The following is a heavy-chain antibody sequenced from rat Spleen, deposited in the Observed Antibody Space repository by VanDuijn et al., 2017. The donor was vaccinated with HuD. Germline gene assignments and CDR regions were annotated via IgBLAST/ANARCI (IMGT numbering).Heavy chain of an antibody. J-gene: IGHJ3*01. D-gene: IGHD3-8*01. CDR3: TTYPFAY. V-gene: IGHV5-20*01. CDR1: GFTLSDYY. CDR2: ISYDGSST. Sequence: EVQLVESGGGLVQPGRSLKLSCAASGFTLSDYYMAWVRQAPTKGLEWVASISYDGSSTYYRDSVKGRFTISRDYAKSTLYLQMDSLRSEDTATYYCTTYPFAYWGQGTLVTVSS.